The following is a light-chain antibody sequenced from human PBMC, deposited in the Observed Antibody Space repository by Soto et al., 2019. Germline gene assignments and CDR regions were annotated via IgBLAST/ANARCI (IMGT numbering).Light chain of an antibody. Sequence: EIVLTQSPGTLSLSPGERATLSCRASQSVSSSYLAWYQQKPGQAPRLIIYRASSRATGIPDRFSGSGSGTDFTLTISRLEHEDFAVYYCQQYGSYWTFGQGTKVEIK. CDR3: QQYGSYWT. J-gene: IGKJ1*01. CDR1: QSVSSSY. V-gene: IGKV3-20*01. CDR2: RAS.